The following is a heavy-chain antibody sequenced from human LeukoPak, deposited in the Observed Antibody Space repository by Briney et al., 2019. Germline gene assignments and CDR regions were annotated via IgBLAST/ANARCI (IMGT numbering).Heavy chain of an antibody. J-gene: IGHJ4*02. D-gene: IGHD2-15*01. V-gene: IGHV4-39*01. CDR3: ARRTAASAIDY. CDR1: GGSISSSSNFY. Sequence: PSETLSLTCTVSGGSISSSSNFYWDWIRQPPGKGLEWIGNIYYSGSTFYNPSLKSRVTISVDTSENQFSPKLSSVTAADTAVYYCARRTAASAIDYWGQGTLVTVSS. CDR2: IYYSGST.